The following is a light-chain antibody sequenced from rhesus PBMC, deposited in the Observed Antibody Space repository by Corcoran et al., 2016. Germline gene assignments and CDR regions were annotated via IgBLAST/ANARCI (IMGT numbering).Light chain of an antibody. J-gene: IGKJ4*01. CDR1: QSVSSN. CDR2: GTS. CDR3: QQFNNWPLT. Sequence: IVMTQSPATLSLSPGERATLSCRASQSVSSNLAWYQQKPGQAPSLLIYGTSNRATGIPDRFSGSWSGTDFTLTISSLEPEDFAVYYCQQFNNWPLTFGGGTKVEIK. V-gene: IGKV3-42*03.